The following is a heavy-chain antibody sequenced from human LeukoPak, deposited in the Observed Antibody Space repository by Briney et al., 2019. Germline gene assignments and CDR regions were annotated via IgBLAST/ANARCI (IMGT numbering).Heavy chain of an antibody. D-gene: IGHD3-22*01. CDR2: ISSSSSYI. Sequence: RGSLRLSCAASGFTFSSYSMNWVRQAPGKGLEWVSSISSSSSYIYYADSVKGRFTISRDNAKNSLYLQMNSLRAEDTAVYYCARSGYDSSGYYYGWGQGTLVTVSS. CDR3: ARSGYDSSGYYYG. V-gene: IGHV3-21*01. J-gene: IGHJ4*02. CDR1: GFTFSSYS.